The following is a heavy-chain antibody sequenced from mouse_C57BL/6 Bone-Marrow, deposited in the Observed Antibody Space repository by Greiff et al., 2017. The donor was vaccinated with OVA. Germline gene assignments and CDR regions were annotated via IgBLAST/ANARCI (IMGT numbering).Heavy chain of an antibody. D-gene: IGHD4-1*01. CDR2: IWRGGST. V-gene: IGHV2-2*01. CDR3: ASWDAGFAY. Sequence: VKLQASGPGLVQPSQSLSITCTVSGFSLTSYGVHWVRQSPGKGLEWLGVIWRGGSTDYNAAFISRLSISKDNSKSQVFFKMNSLQADDTAIYDCASWDAGFAYWGQGTLVTVSA. CDR1: GFSLTSYG. J-gene: IGHJ3*01.